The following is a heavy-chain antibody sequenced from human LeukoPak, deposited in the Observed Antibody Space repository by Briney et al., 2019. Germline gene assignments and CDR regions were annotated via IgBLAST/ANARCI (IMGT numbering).Heavy chain of an antibody. V-gene: IGHV4-38-2*02. D-gene: IGHD1-26*01. CDR2: IYHTEST. Sequence: SETLSLTCTVSGDSTSSPYYWGWIRQPPGKGLEWIGSIYHTESTYYDPSLKSRVTILIDTSKNQFSLRLGPVTAADTAVYYCARVLWEVARSFDFWGQGTLVTVSS. CDR1: GDSTSSPYY. J-gene: IGHJ4*02. CDR3: ARVLWEVARSFDF.